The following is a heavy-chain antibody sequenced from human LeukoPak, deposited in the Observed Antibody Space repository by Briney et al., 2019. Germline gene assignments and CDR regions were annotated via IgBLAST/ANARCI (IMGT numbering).Heavy chain of an antibody. Sequence: GGSLRLSCAPSGFTFSSFSMNWVRQAPGKGLEWVSSISSGSSYIFHADSVRGRFTISRDNAKNSLYLQMNSLRAEDTAVCYCARATTNYSDNSGPHYWYFDLWGRGTLVTVSS. V-gene: IGHV3-21*01. CDR1: GFTFSSFS. J-gene: IGHJ2*01. CDR3: ARATTNYSDNSGPHYWYFDL. CDR2: ISSGSSYI. D-gene: IGHD3-22*01.